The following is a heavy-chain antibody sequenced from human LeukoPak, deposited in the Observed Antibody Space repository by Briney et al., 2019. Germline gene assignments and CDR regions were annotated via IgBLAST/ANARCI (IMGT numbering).Heavy chain of an antibody. V-gene: IGHV1-69*13. CDR3: ARDGPNPDYYYGMDV. J-gene: IGHJ6*02. CDR1: GGTFSSYA. Sequence: SVKVSCKASGGTFSSYATSWVRQAPGQGLEWMGGIIPIFGTANYAQKFQGRVTITADESTSTAYMELSSLRSEDTAVYYCARDGPNPDYYYGMDVWGQGTTVTVSS. CDR2: IIPIFGTA.